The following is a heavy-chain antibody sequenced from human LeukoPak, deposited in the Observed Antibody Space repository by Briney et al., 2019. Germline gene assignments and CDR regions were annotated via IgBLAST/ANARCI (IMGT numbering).Heavy chain of an antibody. D-gene: IGHD6-19*01. CDR3: ARDPGIAVAGTKIDY. CDR1: GGTFSSYA. V-gene: IGHV1-69*04. CDR2: IIPILGIA. J-gene: IGHJ4*02. Sequence: ASVKVSCKASGGTFSSYAISWGRQAPGQGLEWMGRIIPILGIANYAQKFQGRVTITADKSTSTAYMELSSLRSEDTAVYYCARDPGIAVAGTKIDYWGQGTLVTVSS.